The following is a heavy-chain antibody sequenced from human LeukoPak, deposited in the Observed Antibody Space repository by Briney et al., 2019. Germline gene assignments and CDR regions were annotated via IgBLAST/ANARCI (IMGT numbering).Heavy chain of an antibody. CDR2: ISSSSSTI. V-gene: IGHV3-48*01. CDR3: ARDSNYYDSSGYYSMIDY. D-gene: IGHD3-22*01. J-gene: IGHJ4*02. CDR1: GFTFSSYS. Sequence: GGSLRPSCAASGFTFSSYSMNWVRQAPGKGLEWVSYISSSSSTIYYADSVKGRFTISRDNATNSLYLQMNSLRAEDTAVYYCARDSNYYDSSGYYSMIDYWGQGTLVTVSS.